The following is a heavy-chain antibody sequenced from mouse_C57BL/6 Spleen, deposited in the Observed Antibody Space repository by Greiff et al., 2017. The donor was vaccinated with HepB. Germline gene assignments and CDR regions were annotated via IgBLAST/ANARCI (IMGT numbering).Heavy chain of an antibody. CDR1: GYTFTDYY. J-gene: IGHJ2*01. CDR2: INPNNGGT. CDR3: ATIYYGNYAFDY. Sequence: VQLQQSGPELVKPGASVKISCKASGYTFTDYYMNWVKQSHGKSLEWIGDINPNNGGTSYNQKFKGKATLTVDKSSSTAYMERRSLTSEDSAVYYCATIYYGNYAFDYWGQGTTLTVSS. D-gene: IGHD2-1*01. V-gene: IGHV1-26*01.